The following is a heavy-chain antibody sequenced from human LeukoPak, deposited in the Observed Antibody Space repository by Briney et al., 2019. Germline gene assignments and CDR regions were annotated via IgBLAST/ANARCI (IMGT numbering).Heavy chain of an antibody. V-gene: IGHV3-7*01. J-gene: IGHJ4*02. Sequence: GGSLRLSCAASGFTFSSYWMSWVRQAPGKGLEWVANINEDGSEKYYVDSMKGRFTISRDNAKNSLNLLVDSLRDEDTAVYYCARFRPFDYWGQGTLVTVSS. CDR2: INEDGSEK. CDR3: ARFRPFDY. CDR1: GFTFSSYW.